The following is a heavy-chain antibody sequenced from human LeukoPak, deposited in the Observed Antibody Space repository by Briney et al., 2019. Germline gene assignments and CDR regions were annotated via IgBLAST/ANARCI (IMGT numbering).Heavy chain of an antibody. CDR2: INHSGST. CDR3: ARDSLRWAATIIYYYYYGMDV. Sequence: ASETLSLTCAVYGGSFSGYYWSWIRQPPGKGLEWIGEINHSGSTNYNPSLKSRVTISVDTSKNQFSLKLSSVTAADTAVYYCARDSLRWAATIIYYYYYGMDVWGQGTTVTVSS. CDR1: GGSFSGYY. J-gene: IGHJ6*02. D-gene: IGHD5-12*01. V-gene: IGHV4-34*01.